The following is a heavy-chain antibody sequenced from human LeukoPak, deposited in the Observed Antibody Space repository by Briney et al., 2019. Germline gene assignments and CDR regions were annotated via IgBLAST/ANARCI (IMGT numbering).Heavy chain of an antibody. CDR2: ISYDGSNK. D-gene: IGHD6-19*01. Sequence: GGSLRLSCAASGFTFSSYAMHWVRQAPGKGLEWVAVISYDGSNKYYADSVKGRFTISRDNSKNTLYLQMNSLRAEDTAVYYCASASSGWSQFDYWGQGTLVTVSS. CDR1: GFTFSSYA. J-gene: IGHJ4*02. CDR3: ASASSGWSQFDY. V-gene: IGHV3-30-3*01.